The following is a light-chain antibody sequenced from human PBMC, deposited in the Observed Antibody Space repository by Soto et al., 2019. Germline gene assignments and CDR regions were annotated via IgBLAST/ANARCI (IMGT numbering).Light chain of an antibody. V-gene: IGKV4-1*01. Sequence: DIVMTQSPDSLSVSLGERANINCKSSQSVLYSSNNKNYLAWYQQKPGQPPKLLIYWASTRESGVPDRFSGSGSGTDFTLTISSLQAEDVAVYYCQQYYSTPFTCGPGTKVDIK. CDR3: QQYYSTPFT. CDR1: QSVLYSSNNKNY. CDR2: WAS. J-gene: IGKJ3*01.